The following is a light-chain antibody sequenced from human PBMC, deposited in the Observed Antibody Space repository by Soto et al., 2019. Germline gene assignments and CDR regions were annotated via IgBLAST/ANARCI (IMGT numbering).Light chain of an antibody. CDR3: QSYDSSLSGWV. J-gene: IGLJ3*02. CDR2: DNN. Sequence: QSVLTQPPSVSGAPGQRVTISCTGSSSNIEAGYAVHWYQQLPGTAPKLLIYDNNNRPSGVPDRFSGSKSGTSASLAITGLQAEDEADYYCQSYDSSLSGWVFGGGTKVTVL. CDR1: SSNIEAGYA. V-gene: IGLV1-40*01.